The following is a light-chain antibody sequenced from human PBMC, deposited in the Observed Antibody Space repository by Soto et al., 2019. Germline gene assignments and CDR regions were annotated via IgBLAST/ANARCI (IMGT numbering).Light chain of an antibody. Sequence: EIVLTQSPATLSLSPGERATLSCRASQSVRTNLAWYQQKVGQAPRLLIYDASKRATGIPARFSGSGSGTDFSLTISSLEPXXXXXXXXXXXXXXPLITFGQGTRLEIK. J-gene: IGKJ5*01. CDR1: QSVRTN. V-gene: IGKV3-11*01. CDR2: DAS. CDR3: XXXXXXPLIT.